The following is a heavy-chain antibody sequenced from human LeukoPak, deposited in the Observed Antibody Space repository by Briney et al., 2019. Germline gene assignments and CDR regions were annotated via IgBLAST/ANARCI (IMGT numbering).Heavy chain of an antibody. Sequence: SETLSLTCAVYGGSFSPYYWSWIRQPPGKGLEWIGEINHSGSTNYNPSLKSRVTISVDASKNQFSLRLSSVTAADTAVYYCARGGFYFGGDCYVDYWVQGTLVTVSS. D-gene: IGHD2-21*02. CDR2: INHSGST. CDR1: GGSFSPYY. CDR3: ARGGFYFGGDCYVDY. V-gene: IGHV4-34*01. J-gene: IGHJ4*02.